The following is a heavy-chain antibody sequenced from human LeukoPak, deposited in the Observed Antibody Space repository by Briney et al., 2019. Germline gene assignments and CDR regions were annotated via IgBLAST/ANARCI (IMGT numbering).Heavy chain of an antibody. V-gene: IGHV3-23*01. CDR1: GFTLTGHA. J-gene: IGHJ4*02. CDR2: TVAGYTEI. Sequence: PGESLTLSCVPSGFTLTGHAISWVRPAPEGGRGWVAITVAGYTEIHYADSVRGRSNIHRHESSHTLSLQMNSLRADDTGPYFSVKDFCRGGNCPLPFFDSWGQGTVVTVSS. CDR3: VKDFCRGGNCPLPFFDS. D-gene: IGHD4-23*01.